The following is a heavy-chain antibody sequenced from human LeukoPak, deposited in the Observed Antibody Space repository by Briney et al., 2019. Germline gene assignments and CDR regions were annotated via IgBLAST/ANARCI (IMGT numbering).Heavy chain of an antibody. V-gene: IGHV1-2*06. CDR1: GHTFIGYY. J-gene: IGHJ4*02. CDR2: INPESGAT. D-gene: IGHD3-3*01. Sequence: ASVEVSCKASGHTFIGYYMHWVRQAPGQGLEWMGRINPESGATNYAQKFQGRVTMARATSISTAYMELSRLRSDDTAVYYCARGGRTIFGVADYWGQGTLVTVSS. CDR3: ARGGRTIFGVADY.